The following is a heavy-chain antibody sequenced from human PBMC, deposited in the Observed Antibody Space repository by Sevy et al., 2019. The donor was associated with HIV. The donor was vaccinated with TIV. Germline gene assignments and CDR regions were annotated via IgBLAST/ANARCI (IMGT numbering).Heavy chain of an antibody. CDR2: INPNSGGT. V-gene: IGHV1-2*04. CDR1: GYTFTGYY. D-gene: IGHD3-10*01. Sequence: ASVKVSCKASGYTFTGYYMHWVRQAPGQGLEWMGWINPNSGGTNYAQKFQGWVTMTRDTSISTAYMELSRLRSDDTAVYYCARDTMVRGVMYWFDLWGQGTLVTVSS. J-gene: IGHJ5*02. CDR3: ARDTMVRGVMYWFDL.